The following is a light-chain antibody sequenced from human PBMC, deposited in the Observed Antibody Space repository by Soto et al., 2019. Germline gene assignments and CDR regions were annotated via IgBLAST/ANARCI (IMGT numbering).Light chain of an antibody. CDR2: AVT. CDR1: SSDIGGYNF. J-gene: IGLJ2*01. CDR3: ASYTPSSTLV. Sequence: QSVLTQPASVSGSPGQSITISCTRTSSDIGGYNFVSWYHQHPGKAPKLLIYAVTNRPSGIPDRFSGSKSGNTASLTISGLQAEDGADYYCASYTPSSTLVFGGGTQLTVL. V-gene: IGLV2-14*01.